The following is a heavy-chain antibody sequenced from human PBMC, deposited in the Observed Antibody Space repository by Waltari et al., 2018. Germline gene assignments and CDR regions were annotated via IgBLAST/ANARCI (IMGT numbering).Heavy chain of an antibody. J-gene: IGHJ3*02. CDR3: ARELGDTTDAFDI. Sequence: QVQLVQSEAEVKKPGSSVRVSCKASGGTFSSSSINWVRQTPGQGLEWMGVIVPLFGTPHYAQRFQGRVTITADESTATAYMELSSLRSADTAIYYCARELGDTTDAFDIWGQGTMVTVSS. CDR2: IVPLFGTP. D-gene: IGHD1-26*01. V-gene: IGHV1-69*01. CDR1: GGTFSSSS.